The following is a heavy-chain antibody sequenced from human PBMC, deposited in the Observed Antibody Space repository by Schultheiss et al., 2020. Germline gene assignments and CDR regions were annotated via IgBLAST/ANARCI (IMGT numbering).Heavy chain of an antibody. J-gene: IGHJ6*02. Sequence: GESLKISCAASGFTFSDYYMSWIRQAPGKGLEWVSYISSSGSTIYYADSVKGRFTISRDNAKNSLYLQMNSLRAEDTAVYYCARGWEPNYYYGMDVWGQGTTVNVSS. V-gene: IGHV3-11*01. CDR1: GFTFSDYY. CDR2: ISSSGSTI. D-gene: IGHD1-26*01. CDR3: ARGWEPNYYYGMDV.